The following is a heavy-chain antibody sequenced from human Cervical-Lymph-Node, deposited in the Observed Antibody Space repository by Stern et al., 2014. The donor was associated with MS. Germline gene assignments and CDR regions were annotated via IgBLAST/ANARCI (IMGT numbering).Heavy chain of an antibody. CDR3: VKRGITEVRGVRLGDY. J-gene: IGHJ4*02. CDR2: ISYDGSDT. CDR1: GFTFSSYG. Sequence: QVQLVQSGGGVVQPGRSLRLTCTVSGFTFSSYGMHWVRQAPGKGLEWVSVISYDGSDTYYAESVKGRFTISRDNSKNTLYLEMRSLRPDDKAVYYCVKRGITEVRGVRLGDYWGPGTLVIVSS. V-gene: IGHV3-30*18. D-gene: IGHD3-10*01.